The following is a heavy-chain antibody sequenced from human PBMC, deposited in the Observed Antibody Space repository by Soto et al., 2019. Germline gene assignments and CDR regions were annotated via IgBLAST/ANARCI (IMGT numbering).Heavy chain of an antibody. J-gene: IGHJ4*02. CDR1: GGSFSGYY. CDR3: ALGYCSGGSCYPPFDY. Sequence: PSETLSLTCAVYGGSFSGYYWSWIRQPPGKGLEWIGGINHSGSTNYNPSLKSRVTISVDTSKNQFSLKLSSVTAADTAVYYCALGYCSGGSCYPPFDYWGQGTLVTVSS. D-gene: IGHD2-15*01. CDR2: INHSGST. V-gene: IGHV4-34*01.